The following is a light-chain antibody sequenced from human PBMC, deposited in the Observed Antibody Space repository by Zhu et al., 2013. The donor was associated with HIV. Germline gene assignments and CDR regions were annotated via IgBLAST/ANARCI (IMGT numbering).Light chain of an antibody. V-gene: IGKV3-11*02. CDR3: QQYGSSPLT. Sequence: EIVLTQSPVTLSLSLGERATLSCRASQSVSNSLAWYQQKPGQGPRLLMYETSTRAAGIPARFSGSGSVRDFTLTITGLEPEDFAVYYCQQYGSSPLTFGGGTTMEI. CDR1: QSVSNS. CDR2: ETS. J-gene: IGKJ4*01.